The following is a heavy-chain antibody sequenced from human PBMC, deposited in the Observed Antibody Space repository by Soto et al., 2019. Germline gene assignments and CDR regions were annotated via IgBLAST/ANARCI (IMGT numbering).Heavy chain of an antibody. J-gene: IGHJ4*01. V-gene: IGHV3-23*01. CDR3: AKARGYPWYFDY. CDR2: ISNSGDIT. Sequence: GSLRLSCGASGCTFSSHGMPWVRKGPGKGLEWVSAISNSGDITYFADSVRGRFTISRDNSQNTLYLQMNSLRAEDTAIYFCAKARGYPWYFDYWGEGTLVTGSS. D-gene: IGHD5-12*01. CDR1: GCTFSSHG.